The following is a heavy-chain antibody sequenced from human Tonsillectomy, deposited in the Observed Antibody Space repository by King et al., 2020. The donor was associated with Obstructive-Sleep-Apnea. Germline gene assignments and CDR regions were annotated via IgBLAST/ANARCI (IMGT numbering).Heavy chain of an antibody. D-gene: IGHD1-1*01. CDR1: GFTFSSYG. CDR2: IRYDGWDK. V-gene: IGHV3-30*02. J-gene: IGHJ3*02. CDR3: AKEGTTGTTGSAFDI. Sequence: GQLVQSGGGVVQPGGSLRLSCVASGFTFSSYGVHWVRQAPGKGLEGVAFIRYDGWDKYYADSVKGRFTISRDNSKNTLYLQMNSLRAEDTAVYYCAKEGTTGTTGSAFDIWGQGTMVTVSS.